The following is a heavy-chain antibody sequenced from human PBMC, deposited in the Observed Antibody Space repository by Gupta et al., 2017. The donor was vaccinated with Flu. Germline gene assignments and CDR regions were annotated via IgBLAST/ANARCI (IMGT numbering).Heavy chain of an antibody. CDR1: GGSISSGGYY. Sequence: TCTVSGGSISSGGYYWSWIRQHPGKGLEWIGYIYYSGSTYYNPSLKSRVTISVDTSKNQFSLKLSSVTAADTAVYYCARSGIPRTKRGYFDYWGQGTLVTVSS. CDR2: IYYSGST. J-gene: IGHJ4*02. D-gene: IGHD2-2*02. V-gene: IGHV4-31*03. CDR3: ARSGIPRTKRGYFDY.